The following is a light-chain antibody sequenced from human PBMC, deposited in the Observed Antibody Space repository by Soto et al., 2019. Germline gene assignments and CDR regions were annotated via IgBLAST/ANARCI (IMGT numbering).Light chain of an antibody. CDR3: ETWDSNTHRGVV. Sequence: QLVLTQSSSASASLGSSVKLTCTLSSGHSSYIIAWHQQQPGKAPRYLMKLEGSGSYNKGSGVPDRFSGSSSGADRYLTISNLQFEDEADYYCETWDSNTHRGVVFGGGTKLTVL. J-gene: IGLJ2*01. V-gene: IGLV4-60*02. CDR1: SGHSSYI. CDR2: LEGSGSY.